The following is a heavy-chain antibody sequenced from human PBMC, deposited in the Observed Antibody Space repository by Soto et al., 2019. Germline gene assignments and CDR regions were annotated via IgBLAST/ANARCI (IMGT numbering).Heavy chain of an antibody. CDR1: GGTFSSYT. D-gene: IGHD5-12*01. CDR2: IIPILGIA. J-gene: IGHJ4*02. CDR3: ARAPSLSPIVAIDY. Sequence: ASVKVSCKASGGTFSSYTISWVLQAPGQGLEWMGRIIPILGIANYAQKFQGRVTITADKSTSTAYMELSSLRSEDTAVYYCARAPSLSPIVAIDYWGQGTLVTISS. V-gene: IGHV1-69*02.